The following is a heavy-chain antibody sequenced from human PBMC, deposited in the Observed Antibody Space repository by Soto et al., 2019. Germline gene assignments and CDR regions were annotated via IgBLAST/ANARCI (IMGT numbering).Heavy chain of an antibody. Sequence: QLHLVQSGAEVKKPGASVKVSCKGSGYGFTTYGITWVRQAPGQGREWMAWISAHNGNTNYAQKPQRRVTATRATSTRPAYMELRSLRSDDTAVYYCARGRYGDYWGQGALVTVSS. D-gene: IGHD1-1*01. CDR3: ARGRYGDY. V-gene: IGHV1-18*01. J-gene: IGHJ4*02. CDR2: ISAHNGNT. CDR1: GYGFTTYG.